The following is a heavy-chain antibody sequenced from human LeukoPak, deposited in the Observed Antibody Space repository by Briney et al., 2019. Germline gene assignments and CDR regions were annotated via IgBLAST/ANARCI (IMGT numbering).Heavy chain of an antibody. J-gene: IGHJ3*02. CDR3: ARRRRIGTTAEGAFDI. CDR1: GFTFSSYT. D-gene: IGHD1-7*01. CDR2: ISYDGNNK. Sequence: GGSLRLSCAASGFTFSSYTMHWVRQAPGKGLEWVALISYDGNNKYYADSVKGRFTISRDNSKNTLYLQMNSLRPEDTAVYYCARRRRIGTTAEGAFDIWGQGTMVTVSS. V-gene: IGHV3-30*04.